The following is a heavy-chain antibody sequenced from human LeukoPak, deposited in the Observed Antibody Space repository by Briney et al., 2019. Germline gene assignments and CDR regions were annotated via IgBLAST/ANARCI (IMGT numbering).Heavy chain of an antibody. V-gene: IGHV3-23*01. CDR3: AKDYLELVAVGSDTFDV. CDR1: GFTSSDFA. Sequence: GGSLGLSCAASGFTSSDFAMHWVRQAPGKGLEWVSSISRTEAHTFYAAALKVRFTISRDNSKNTLYLQMNSLRAEDTAVYYCAKDYLELVAVGSDTFDVWGQGTMVTVSS. D-gene: IGHD6-19*01. J-gene: IGHJ3*01. CDR2: ISRTEAHT.